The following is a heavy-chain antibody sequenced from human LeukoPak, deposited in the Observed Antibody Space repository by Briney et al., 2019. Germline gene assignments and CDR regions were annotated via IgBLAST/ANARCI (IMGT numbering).Heavy chain of an antibody. J-gene: IGHJ3*02. V-gene: IGHV3-30*02. Sequence: PGGSLRLSCAASGFTFSSYGMHWVRQAPGKGLEWVAFIRYDGSNKYYADSVKGRFTISRDNSKNTLYLQMNSLRAEDTAVYYCAKEYYYGSSGYYYVPHHGDAFDIWGQGTMVTVSS. D-gene: IGHD3-22*01. CDR2: IRYDGSNK. CDR3: AKEYYYGSSGYYYVPHHGDAFDI. CDR1: GFTFSSYG.